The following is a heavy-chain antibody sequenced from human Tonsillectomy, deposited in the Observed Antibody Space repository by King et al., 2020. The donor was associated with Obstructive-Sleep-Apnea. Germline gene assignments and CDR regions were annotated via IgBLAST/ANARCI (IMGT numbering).Heavy chain of an antibody. J-gene: IGHJ4*02. V-gene: IGHV4-30-4*01. CDR1: VVSLNSGDYY. CDR2: IYHIGST. Sequence: VQLQESGPGLVKPSQTLSLTCTVSVVSLNSGDYYWTWIRQPPGKGLELIGFIYHIGSTYFNPSLRSRVTVSLETSRNQFSLNLNSVTAADTAVYFCARWRGGSGNIDYWGQGILVTVSS. CDR3: ARWRGGSGNIDY. D-gene: IGHD3-10*01.